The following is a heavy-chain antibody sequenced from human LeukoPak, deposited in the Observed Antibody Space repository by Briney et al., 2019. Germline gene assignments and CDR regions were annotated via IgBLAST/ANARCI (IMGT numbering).Heavy chain of an antibody. Sequence: GGSLRLSCAASGFTFSSYAMSWVRQAPGKGLEWVSGISGSGGSTYYADSVKGRFTVSRDNSKNTLYLQMNSLRAEDTALYYCARGSRYFDWLLPSDYWGQGTLVTVSS. CDR3: ARGSRYFDWLLPSDY. D-gene: IGHD3-9*01. CDR1: GFTFSSYA. V-gene: IGHV3-23*01. J-gene: IGHJ4*02. CDR2: ISGSGGST.